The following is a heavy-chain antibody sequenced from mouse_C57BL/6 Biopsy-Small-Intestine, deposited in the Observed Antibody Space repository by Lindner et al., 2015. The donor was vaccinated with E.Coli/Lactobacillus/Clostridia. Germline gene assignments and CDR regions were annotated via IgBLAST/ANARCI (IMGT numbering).Heavy chain of an antibody. CDR1: GYALTNYL. CDR2: INPGSGGT. J-gene: IGHJ2*01. D-gene: IGHD2-4*01. V-gene: IGHV1-54*01. CDR3: ARSYYDYLDY. Sequence: VQLQESGAELVRPGTSVKVSCKASGYALTNYLIEWVKQRPGQGLEWIGLINPGSGGTNYNEKFEGKATLTADKSSSTAYMHLSSLTSEDSAVYFCARSYYDYLDYWGQGTTLTVSS.